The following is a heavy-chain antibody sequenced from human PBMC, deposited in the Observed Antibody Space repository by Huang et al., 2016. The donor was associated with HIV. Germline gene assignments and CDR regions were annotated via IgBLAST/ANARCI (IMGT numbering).Heavy chain of an antibody. CDR3: ASQHIGAAATWF. Sequence: QLQLQESGPGQVKPSETLSLTCTVSGDFISSTNYYWGWIRQSPGKGLELVGRVYQSGITNYSPALKSLVTLSVYTSRNQVSLRLNSVTAADTAVYYCASQHIGAAATWFWGRGTQVAVSS. CDR2: VYQSGIT. J-gene: IGHJ4*02. V-gene: IGHV4-39*01. CDR1: GDFISSTNYY. D-gene: IGHD6-13*01.